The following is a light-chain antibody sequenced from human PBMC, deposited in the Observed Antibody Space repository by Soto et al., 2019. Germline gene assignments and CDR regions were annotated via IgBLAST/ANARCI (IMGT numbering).Light chain of an antibody. Sequence: EILMTQSPATLSVSPGERATLSCRTSETVSSSLAWYQQKPGQAPGLLIYGASTRATGVPARFSGSGSGTDFTLTISSLQSEDFAVYYCQQYGSSPLTFGGGTKVDI. CDR2: GAS. J-gene: IGKJ4*01. V-gene: IGKV3-15*01. CDR1: ETVSSS. CDR3: QQYGSSPLT.